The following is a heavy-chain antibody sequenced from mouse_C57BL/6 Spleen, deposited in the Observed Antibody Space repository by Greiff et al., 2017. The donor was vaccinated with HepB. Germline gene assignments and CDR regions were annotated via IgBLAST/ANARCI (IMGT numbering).Heavy chain of an antibody. CDR3: ARRGYYFDY. J-gene: IGHJ2*01. CDR2: IDPSDSYT. Sequence: VQLQQSGAELVMPGASVKLSCNASGYTFTSYWMHWVKQRPGQGLEWIGEIDPSDSYTNYNQKFKGKSTLTVDKSSSTAYMQLSSLTSEDSAVYYCARRGYYFDYWGQGTTLTVSS. D-gene: IGHD3-1*01. CDR1: GYTFTSYW. V-gene: IGHV1-69*01.